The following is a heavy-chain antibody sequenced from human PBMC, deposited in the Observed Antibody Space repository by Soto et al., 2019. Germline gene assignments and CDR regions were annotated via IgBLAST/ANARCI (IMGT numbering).Heavy chain of an antibody. CDR1: GGSFSGYY. D-gene: IGHD3-16*01. J-gene: IGHJ6*02. CDR2: INHSGST. CDR3: ARGPRGSGFYYYYYGMDV. V-gene: IGHV4-34*01. Sequence: SETLSLTCAVYGGSFSGYYWSWIRQPPGKGLEWIGEINHSGSTNYNPSLKSRVTISVDTSKNQFSLKLSSVTAADTAVYYCARGPRGSGFYYYYYGMDVWGQGTTVTVS.